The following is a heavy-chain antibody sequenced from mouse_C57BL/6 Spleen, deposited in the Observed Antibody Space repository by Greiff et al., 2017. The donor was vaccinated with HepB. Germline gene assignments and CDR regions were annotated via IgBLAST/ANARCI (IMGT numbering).Heavy chain of an antibody. J-gene: IGHJ4*01. CDR1: GYAFSSSW. D-gene: IGHD1-1*01. V-gene: IGHV1-82*01. CDR2: IYPGDGDT. Sequence: QVQLKQSGPELVKPGASVKISCKASGYAFSSSWMNWVKQRPGKGLEWIGRIYPGDGDTNYNGKFKGKATLTADTSSSTAYMQLSSLTSEDSAVYLCARAGSSDYYAMDYWGQGTSVTVSS. CDR3: ARAGSSDYYAMDY.